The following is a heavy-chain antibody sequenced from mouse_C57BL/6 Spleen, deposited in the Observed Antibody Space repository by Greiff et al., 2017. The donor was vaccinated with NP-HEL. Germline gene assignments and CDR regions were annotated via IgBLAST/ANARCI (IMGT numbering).Heavy chain of an antibody. D-gene: IGHD2-1*01. J-gene: IGHJ3*01. V-gene: IGHV1-18*01. Sequence: EVQPQQSGPELVKPGASVKILRKASGYTFTDHNMDWVKQSHGKSLEWIGDINPNNGGTNYNQKFKGKATLTVDKSSSTAYMQLRSLTSEDTAVYYCARSGGNYGAWFAYWGQGTLVTVSA. CDR1: GYTFTDHN. CDR3: ARSGGNYGAWFAY. CDR2: INPNNGGT.